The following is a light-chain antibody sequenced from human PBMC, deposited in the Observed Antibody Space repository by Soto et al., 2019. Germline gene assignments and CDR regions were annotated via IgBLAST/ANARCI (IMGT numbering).Light chain of an antibody. V-gene: IGKV3-15*01. J-gene: IGKJ3*01. CDR1: QTLRNK. CDR2: GGF. Sequence: IVLTQSPGTLSVSPGERVILSCRASQTLRNKLAWYQQKPGQAPRLLIYGGFTRATGIPARFSGSGSGTECTLIINSLQSEEFAMYYCQQNNAWPLTFGPGNKLDLK. CDR3: QQNNAWPLT.